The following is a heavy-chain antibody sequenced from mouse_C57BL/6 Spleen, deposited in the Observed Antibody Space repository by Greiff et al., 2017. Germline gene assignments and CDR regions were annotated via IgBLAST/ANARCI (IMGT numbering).Heavy chain of an antibody. J-gene: IGHJ3*01. CDR3: ARGPYDYGEGFAY. Sequence: QVHVKQPGAELVKPGASVKMSCKASGYTFTSYWITWVKQRPGQGLEWIGDIYPGSGSTNYNEKFKSKATLTVDTSSSTAYMQLSSLTSEDSAVYYCARGPYDYGEGFAYWGQGTLVTVSA. V-gene: IGHV1-55*01. D-gene: IGHD2-4*01. CDR1: GYTFTSYW. CDR2: IYPGSGST.